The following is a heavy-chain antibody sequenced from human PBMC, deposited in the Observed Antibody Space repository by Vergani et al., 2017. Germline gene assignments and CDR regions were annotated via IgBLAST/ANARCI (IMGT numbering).Heavy chain of an antibody. V-gene: IGHV4-31*03. CDR1: GGSISSGGYY. Sequence: QVQLQESGPGLVKPSQTLSLTCTVSGGSISSGGYYWSWIRQPPGKGLEWIGYIYYSGSTYYNPSLKSRVTISVDTSKNQFSLKLSSVTAADTAVYYCARGAIQLCKTCAFDIWGQGTMVTVSS. CDR2: IYYSGST. CDR3: ARGAIQLCKTCAFDI. J-gene: IGHJ3*02. D-gene: IGHD5-18*01.